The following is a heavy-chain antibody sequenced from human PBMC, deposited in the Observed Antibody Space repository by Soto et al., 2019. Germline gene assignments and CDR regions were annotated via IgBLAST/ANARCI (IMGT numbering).Heavy chain of an antibody. CDR2: IKSKTDGGTA. CDR3: TTGISYDISTGYHNVAY. Sequence: PRLSCVASGFNLSHPWMTWVRQAAGKGLEWVGRIKSKTDGGTADYAAPVKGRATISRDDSKNTVYLQMNSLKTEDTAVYYCTTGISYDISTGYHNVAYWGQGALVTVSS. J-gene: IGHJ4*02. CDR1: GFNLSHPW. D-gene: IGHD3-9*01. V-gene: IGHV3-15*01.